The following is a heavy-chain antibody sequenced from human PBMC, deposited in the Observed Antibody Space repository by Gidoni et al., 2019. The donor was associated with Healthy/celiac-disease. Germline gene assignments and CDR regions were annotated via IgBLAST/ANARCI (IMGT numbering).Heavy chain of an antibody. Sequence: QEPLQQSGPGLVKPSQTLSLTCAISGDSVTSNSAAWNWIREYPSRGLEWPGRTYYRSKWYKDYAVSVKSRITIIPDASKSQFSLQLNSVTPEDTAVYYCARGISWSYRAWGQGTLVTVSS. V-gene: IGHV6-1*01. CDR2: TYYRSKWYK. CDR3: ARGISWSYRA. D-gene: IGHD1-26*01. CDR1: GDSVTSNSAA. J-gene: IGHJ4*02.